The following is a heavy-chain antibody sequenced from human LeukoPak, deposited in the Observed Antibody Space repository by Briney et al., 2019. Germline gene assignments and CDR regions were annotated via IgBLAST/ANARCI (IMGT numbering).Heavy chain of an antibody. CDR3: ARVRNSGSPEDY. J-gene: IGHJ4*02. CDR1: GFTVSSNY. V-gene: IGHV3-53*01. D-gene: IGHD1-26*01. CDR2: IYSGGST. Sequence: GGSLRLSCAASGFTVSSNYMSWVRQAPGKGLEWVSVIYSGGSTYYADSVKGRFTISRDNSKNTLYLQMNSLRAEDTAVYYCARVRNSGSPEDYWGQGALVTVSS.